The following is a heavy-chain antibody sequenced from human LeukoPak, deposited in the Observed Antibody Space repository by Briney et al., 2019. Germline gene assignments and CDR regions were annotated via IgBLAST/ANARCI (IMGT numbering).Heavy chain of an antibody. V-gene: IGHV4-4*09. D-gene: IGHD6-13*01. Sequence: SETLSLTCAVSGGSIRDYQWSWIRQPPGKGLEWIGHINTNGRTDYNPSLRSRLTFSVDTSRDQFSLKLSSVTAADTAVYYCARHRSSSWYTGDDYYYYYYMDVWGKGTTVTVSS. J-gene: IGHJ6*03. CDR1: GGSIRDYQ. CDR2: INTNGRT. CDR3: ARHRSSSWYTGDDYYYYYYMDV.